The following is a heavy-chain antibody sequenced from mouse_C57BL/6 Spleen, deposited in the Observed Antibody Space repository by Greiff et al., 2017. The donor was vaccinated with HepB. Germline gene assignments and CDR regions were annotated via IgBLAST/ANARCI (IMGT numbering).Heavy chain of an antibody. V-gene: IGHV1-63*01. D-gene: IGHD1-1*01. CDR1: GYTFTNYW. Sequence: VKLMESGAELVRPGTSVKMSCKASGYTFTNYWIGWAKQRPGHGLEWIGDIYPGGGYTNYNEKFKGKATLTADKSSSTAYMQFSSLTSEDSAIYYCARSGVTGVEDWYFDVWGTGTTVTVSS. CDR2: IYPGGGYT. CDR3: ARSGVTGVEDWYFDV. J-gene: IGHJ1*03.